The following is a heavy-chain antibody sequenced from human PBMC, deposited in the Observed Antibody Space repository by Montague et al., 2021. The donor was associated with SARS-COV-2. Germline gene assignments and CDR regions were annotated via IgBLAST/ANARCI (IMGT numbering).Heavy chain of an antibody. V-gene: IGHV3-33*01. Sequence: SLRLSCAASGFTFSSYGMHWVRQAPGEGLEWVAVIWYDGSNKYYADSVKGRFTISRDNSKNTLYLQMNSLRAEDTAVYYCAADYGDYSNYYYYYGMDVWGQGTTVTVSS. CDR3: AADYGDYSNYYYYYGMDV. CDR2: IWYDGSNK. D-gene: IGHD4-17*01. CDR1: GFTFSSYG. J-gene: IGHJ6*02.